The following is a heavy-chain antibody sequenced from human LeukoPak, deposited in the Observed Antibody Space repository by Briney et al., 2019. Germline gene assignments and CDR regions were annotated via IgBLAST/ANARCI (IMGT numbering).Heavy chain of an antibody. J-gene: IGHJ4*02. Sequence: ASVKVSCKASGYTFTSYGISWVRQAPGLGLEWMGWISAYNGNTNYAQKLQGRVTMTTDTSTSTAYMELRSLRSDDTAVYYCARYTYVGLRQSGALPDYWGQGTLVTVSS. CDR3: ARYTYVGLRQSGALPDY. D-gene: IGHD4-23*01. CDR2: ISAYNGNT. CDR1: GYTFTSYG. V-gene: IGHV1-18*01.